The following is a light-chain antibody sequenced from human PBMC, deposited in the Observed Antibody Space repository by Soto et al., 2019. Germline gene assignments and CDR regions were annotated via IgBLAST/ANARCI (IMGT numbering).Light chain of an antibody. V-gene: IGLV1-40*01. CDR1: SSNIGAGYD. CDR3: QYYDSSLSGWRV. J-gene: IGLJ3*02. CDR2: GNR. Sequence: QSVLTQPPSVSGAPGQRVTISCAGSSSNIGAGYDVHWYQQLPGTAPKLLIYGNRNRPSGVPDRFSASKSGTSASLAITGLQVEDEADYYCQYYDSSLSGWRVFGGGTKLTVL.